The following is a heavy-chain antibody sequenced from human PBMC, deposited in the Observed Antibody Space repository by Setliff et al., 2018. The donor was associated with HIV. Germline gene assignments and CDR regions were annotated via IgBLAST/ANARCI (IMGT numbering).Heavy chain of an antibody. Sequence: SETLSLTCSVTGAPTSRDNYFWGWIRQPPGKGLEWIANIHSPGTVYYNPSLRSRVTISVDTSQSRFSLELTSVTAADTAVYYCARPSFGIGGGANFDSWGQGIVVTVSS. CDR1: GAPTSRDNYF. D-gene: IGHD3-3*01. CDR3: ARPSFGIGGGANFDS. J-gene: IGHJ4*02. CDR2: IHSPGTV. V-gene: IGHV4-39*01.